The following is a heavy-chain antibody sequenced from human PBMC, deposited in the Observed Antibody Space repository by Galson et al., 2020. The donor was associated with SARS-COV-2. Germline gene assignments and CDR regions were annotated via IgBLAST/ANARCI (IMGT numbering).Heavy chain of an antibody. Sequence: GGSLRLSCAASGFTFSSYAMSWVRQAPGKGLEWVSAISGSGGSTYYADSVKGRFTISRDNSKNTLYLQMNSLRAEDTAVYYCAKDAFGYYYDIRATRAFDYGGQGTLVTVAS. D-gene: IGHD3-22*01. CDR2: ISGSGGST. CDR1: GFTFSSYA. J-gene: IGHJ4*02. CDR3: AKDAFGYYYDIRATRAFDY. V-gene: IGHV3-23*01.